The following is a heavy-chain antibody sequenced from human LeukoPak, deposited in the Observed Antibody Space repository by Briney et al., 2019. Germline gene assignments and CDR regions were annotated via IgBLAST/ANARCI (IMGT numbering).Heavy chain of an antibody. J-gene: IGHJ6*02. V-gene: IGHV4-4*07. D-gene: IGHD3-10*01. CDR3: ARDGRLEEYYYGSGISYYYYGMDV. CDR2: IYTSGST. CDR1: GGSISSYY. Sequence: PSETLSLTCTVSGGSISSYYWSWIRQPAGKGLEWIGRIYTSGSTNYNPSLKSRVTMSVDTSKNQFSLKLSSVTAADTAVYYCARDGRLEEYYYGSGISYYYYGMDVWGQGTTVTVSS.